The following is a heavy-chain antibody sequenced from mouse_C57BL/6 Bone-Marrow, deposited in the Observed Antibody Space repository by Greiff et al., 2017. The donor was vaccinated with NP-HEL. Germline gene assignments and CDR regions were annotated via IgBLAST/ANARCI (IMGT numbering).Heavy chain of an antibody. V-gene: IGHV1-19*01. Sequence: VQLQQSGPVLVKPGASVKMSCKASGYTFTDYYMNWVKQSHGKSLGWIGVINPYNGGTSYNQKFKGKATLTVDKSSSTAYMELNSLTSEDSAVYYCLTTVVAHWYFDVWGTGTTVTVSS. J-gene: IGHJ1*03. CDR2: INPYNGGT. CDR3: LTTVVAHWYFDV. CDR1: GYTFTDYY. D-gene: IGHD1-1*01.